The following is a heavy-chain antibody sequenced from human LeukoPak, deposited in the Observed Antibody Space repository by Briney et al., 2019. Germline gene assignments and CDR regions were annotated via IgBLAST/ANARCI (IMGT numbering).Heavy chain of an antibody. CDR1: GFTVSSNY. J-gene: IGHJ6*02. Sequence: GGSLRLSCAASGFTVSSNYMSWVRQAPGKGLEWVSVIYSGGSTYYADSVKGRFTISRDNSKNTLYLQMNSLRAEDTAVYYCASIAAVGTDYYYYGMDVWGQGTTVTVSS. CDR2: IYSGGST. D-gene: IGHD6-13*01. V-gene: IGHV3-53*01. CDR3: ASIAAVGTDYYYYGMDV.